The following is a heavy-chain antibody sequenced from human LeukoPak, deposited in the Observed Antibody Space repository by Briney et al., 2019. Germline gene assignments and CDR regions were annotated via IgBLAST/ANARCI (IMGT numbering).Heavy chain of an antibody. Sequence: PGGSLRLSCAASGFTFSAYTMNWVRQAPGKGLEWASTISGSGGRTYYADSAKGRFNISRDNSKNTLDLQMNSLRVEDTAVYYCARRRWELPSDAFDIWGQGTMVTVSS. V-gene: IGHV3-23*01. CDR3: ARRRWELPSDAFDI. J-gene: IGHJ3*02. CDR2: ISGSGGRT. D-gene: IGHD1-26*01. CDR1: GFTFSAYT.